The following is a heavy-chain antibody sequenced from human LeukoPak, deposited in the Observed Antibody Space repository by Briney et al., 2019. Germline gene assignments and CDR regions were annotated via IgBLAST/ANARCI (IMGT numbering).Heavy chain of an antibody. Sequence: SETLSLTCTVSGGSISSSSYYWGWIRQPPGKGLEWIGSIYYSGSTYYNPSLKSRVTISVDTSKNQFSLKLSSVTAADTAVYYCARGRYSSSWYASVWFDPWGQGTLVTVSS. CDR2: IYYSGST. J-gene: IGHJ5*02. V-gene: IGHV4-39*07. D-gene: IGHD6-13*01. CDR3: ARGRYSSSWYASVWFDP. CDR1: GGSISSSSYY.